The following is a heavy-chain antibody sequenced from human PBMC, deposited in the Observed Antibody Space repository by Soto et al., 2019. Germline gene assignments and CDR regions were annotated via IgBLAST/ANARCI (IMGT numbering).Heavy chain of an antibody. J-gene: IGHJ6*02. CDR3: AREDRDRETGLVPAAIDGMDV. Sequence: QVQLVQSGAEVKKPGSSVKVSCKASGGTFSRYSFTWVRQAPGHGLEWMGRIMPVFRIPTYAQEFQGRVTFTADESTSTAYMELTSLGSEDTAVYYCAREDRDRETGLVPAAIDGMDVWGQGTTVIVSS. CDR1: GGTFSRYS. D-gene: IGHD2-2*01. V-gene: IGHV1-69*08. CDR2: IMPVFRIP.